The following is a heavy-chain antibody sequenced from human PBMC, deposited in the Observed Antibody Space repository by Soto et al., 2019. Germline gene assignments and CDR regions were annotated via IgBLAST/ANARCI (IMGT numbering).Heavy chain of an antibody. Sequence: SVKVSCKASGFTFSSSAVQWLRQARGQRLEWIGWIVVGSGNTNYAQMFQERVTITRDMSTSTAYMELSSLRSEDTAVYYCAADRRNDFWSGVTKLYYYYGMDVWGQGTTVTVSS. CDR2: IVVGSGNT. D-gene: IGHD3-3*01. J-gene: IGHJ6*02. CDR3: AADRRNDFWSGVTKLYYYYGMDV. V-gene: IGHV1-58*01. CDR1: GFTFSSSA.